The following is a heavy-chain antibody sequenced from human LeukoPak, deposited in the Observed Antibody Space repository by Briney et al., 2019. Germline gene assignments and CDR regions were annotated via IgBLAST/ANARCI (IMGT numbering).Heavy chain of an antibody. CDR2: IFYSGST. J-gene: IGHJ4*02. CDR3: AAAPHLTGYYM. D-gene: IGHD3-9*01. Sequence: SETLSLTCTVSGGSISRYYWSRIRQPPGKGLEWIGYIFYSGSTNYNPSLKSRVTISVDTSKNQFSLKLTSVTAADTAVYYCAAAPHLTGYYMWGQGALVTVSS. V-gene: IGHV4-59*01. CDR1: GGSISRYY.